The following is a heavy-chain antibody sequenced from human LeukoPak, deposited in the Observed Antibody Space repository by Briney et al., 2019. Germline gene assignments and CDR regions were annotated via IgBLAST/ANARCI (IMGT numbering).Heavy chain of an antibody. CDR1: GGSISSSSYY. J-gene: IGHJ3*02. CDR3: AQAEIGGAFDI. V-gene: IGHV4-61*05. CDR2: IYYSGST. D-gene: IGHD3-16*01. Sequence: SETLSLTCPVSGGSISSSSYYWSWIRQPPGKGLEWIGYIYYSGSTNYNPSLKSRVTISVDTSKNQFSLKLSSVTAADTAVYYCAQAEIGGAFDIWGQGTMVTVSS.